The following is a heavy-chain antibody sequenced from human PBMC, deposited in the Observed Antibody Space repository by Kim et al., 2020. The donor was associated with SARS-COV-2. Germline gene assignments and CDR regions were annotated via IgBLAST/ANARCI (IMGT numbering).Heavy chain of an antibody. J-gene: IGHJ4*02. CDR3: ATLSSPLTLRLNGFDY. V-gene: IGHV4-59*08. Sequence: SETLSLTCSVSGVSISTYYWSWIRQPPGKGLEWIGYIFYRGTTDYNPSLKSRVTISLDTSKNQFSLRLSSVTAADTAVYYCATLSSPLTLRLNGFDYWGQGTLVTVSS. CDR1: GVSISTYY. CDR2: IFYRGTT. D-gene: IGHD2-15*01.